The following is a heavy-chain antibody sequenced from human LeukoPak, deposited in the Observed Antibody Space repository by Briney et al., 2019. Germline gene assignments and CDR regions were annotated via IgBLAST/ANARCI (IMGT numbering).Heavy chain of an antibody. Sequence: ASVKVSCKASGGTFSSYAISWVRQAPGQGLEWMGGIIPIFGTANYAQKFQGRVTITADESTSTAYMELSSLRSEDTAVYYCARASATKIAVAGTRYFDYWGKGTLVTVS. V-gene: IGHV1-69*13. CDR2: IIPIFGTA. CDR1: GGTFSSYA. J-gene: IGHJ4*02. CDR3: ARASATKIAVAGTRYFDY. D-gene: IGHD6-19*01.